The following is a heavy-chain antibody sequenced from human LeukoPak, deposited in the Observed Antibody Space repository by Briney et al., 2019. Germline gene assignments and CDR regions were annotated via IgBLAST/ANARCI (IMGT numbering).Heavy chain of an antibody. CDR3: ASGEERITIFGVVKTTDY. V-gene: IGHV3-21*01. D-gene: IGHD3-3*01. CDR2: ISSSSSYI. CDR1: GFTFSSYA. J-gene: IGHJ4*02. Sequence: AGGSLRLSCAASGFTFSSYAMSWVRQAPGKGLEWVSSISSSSSYIYYADSVKGRFTISRDNAKNSLYLQMNSLRAEDTAVYYCASGEERITIFGVVKTTDYWGQGTLVTVSS.